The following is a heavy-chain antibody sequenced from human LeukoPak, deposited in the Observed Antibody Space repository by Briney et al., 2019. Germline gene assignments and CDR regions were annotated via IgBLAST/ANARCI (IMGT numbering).Heavy chain of an antibody. D-gene: IGHD1-1*01. CDR3: AKDHRTYNWNDEVDY. CDR2: ISYDGSNK. J-gene: IGHJ4*02. CDR1: GFTFSSYA. Sequence: PGGSLRLSCAASGFTFSSYAMHWVRQAPGKGLEWVAVISYDGSNKYYADSVKGRFTISRDNSKNTLYLQMNSLRAEDTAVYYCAKDHRTYNWNDEVDYWGQGTLVTVSS. V-gene: IGHV3-30-3*01.